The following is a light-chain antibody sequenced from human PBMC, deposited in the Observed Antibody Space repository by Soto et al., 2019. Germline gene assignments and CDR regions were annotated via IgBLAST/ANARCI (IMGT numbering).Light chain of an antibody. CDR1: TGVVTSGHF. V-gene: IGLV7-46*01. J-gene: IGLJ3*02. CDR3: LLSYSSARPV. Sequence: VVTQEPSLTVSPGGTVTLTCGSSTGVVTSGHFPYWFQQKPGQAPRTLIYETTNKHSWTPARFSGSLLGGKAALTLSGAQPEDEAEYYCLLSYSSARPVFGGGTKLTVL. CDR2: ETT.